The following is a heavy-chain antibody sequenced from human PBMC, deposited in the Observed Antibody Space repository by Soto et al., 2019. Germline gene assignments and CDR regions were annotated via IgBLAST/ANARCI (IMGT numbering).Heavy chain of an antibody. V-gene: IGHV1-18*04. CDR1: GYTFTSYG. J-gene: IGHJ5*02. D-gene: IGHD3-3*01. Sequence: ASVKVSCKASGYTFTSYGISWVRQAPGQGLEWMGWISAYNGNTNYAQKLQGRVTMTTDTSTSTAYMELRSLRSDDTAVYYCARDHYDFWSGYYTFDPWGQGTLVTVSS. CDR2: ISAYNGNT. CDR3: ARDHYDFWSGYYTFDP.